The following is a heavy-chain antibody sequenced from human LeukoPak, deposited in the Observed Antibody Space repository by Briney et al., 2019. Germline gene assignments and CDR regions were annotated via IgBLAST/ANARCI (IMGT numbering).Heavy chain of an antibody. CDR1: GGSFSGYY. CDR3: ARAHAKADYGDYSRRNWFDP. V-gene: IGHV4-34*01. D-gene: IGHD4-17*01. CDR2: INHSGST. Sequence: SETLSLTCAVYGGSFSGYYWSWIRQPPGKGLEWIGEINHSGSTNYNPSLKSRVTISVDTSKNHFSLKLSSVTAADTAVYYCARAHAKADYGDYSRRNWFDPWGQGTLVTVSS. J-gene: IGHJ5*02.